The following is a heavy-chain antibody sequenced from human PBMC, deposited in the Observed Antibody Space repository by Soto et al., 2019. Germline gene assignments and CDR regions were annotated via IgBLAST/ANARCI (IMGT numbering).Heavy chain of an antibody. CDR3: TTSLAPLWFGEFDYTQNYYYYGMDV. CDR1: GFTFSNAW. CDR2: IKSKTDGGTT. D-gene: IGHD3-10*01. V-gene: IGHV3-15*07. Sequence: PGGSLRLSCAASGFTFSNAWMNWVRQAPGKGLEWVGRIKSKTDGGTTDYAAPVKGRFTISRDDSKNTLYLQMNSLKTEDTAVYYCTTSLAPLWFGEFDYTQNYYYYGMDVWGQGTTVTVSS. J-gene: IGHJ6*02.